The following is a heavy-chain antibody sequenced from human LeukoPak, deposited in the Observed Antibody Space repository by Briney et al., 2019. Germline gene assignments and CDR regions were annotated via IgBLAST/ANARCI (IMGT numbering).Heavy chain of an antibody. J-gene: IGHJ4*02. Sequence: TSETLSLTCTVSGDSISRYYWSWIRQPPGKGLEWIGYISFSGTTNYNPSLKSRVTISIDTSRNQFSLKLSSVTAADTAVYYCARDYDYVWGSYRPYFDYWGQGTLVTVSS. D-gene: IGHD3-16*02. CDR1: GDSISRYY. CDR3: ARDYDYVWGSYRPYFDY. V-gene: IGHV4-59*12. CDR2: ISFSGTT.